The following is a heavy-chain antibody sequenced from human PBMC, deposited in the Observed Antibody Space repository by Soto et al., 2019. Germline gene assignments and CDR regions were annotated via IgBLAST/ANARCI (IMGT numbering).Heavy chain of an antibody. CDR2: IYYSGST. V-gene: IGHV4-59*01. CDR1: GGSISSYY. D-gene: IGHD6-6*01. Sequence: SETLSLTCTVSGGSISSYYWSWIRQPPGKGLEWIGYIYYSGSTNYNPSLKSRVTISVDTSRNPFSLKLSSVTAADTAVYYCARGGIAARYYFDYWGQGTLVTVSS. CDR3: ARGGIAARYYFDY. J-gene: IGHJ4*02.